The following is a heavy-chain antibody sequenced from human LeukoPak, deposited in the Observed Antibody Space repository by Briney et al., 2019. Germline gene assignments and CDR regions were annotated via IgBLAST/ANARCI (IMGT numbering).Heavy chain of an antibody. CDR1: GFTFSSYA. J-gene: IGHJ4*02. D-gene: IGHD3-22*01. Sequence: GGSLRLSCAASGFTFSSYAMHWVRQAPGKGLEYVSAISSNGGSTYYANSVKGRFTISRDNSKNTLYLQMNSLRAEDTAVYYCAKGQSSSGLRNYFDYWGQGTLVTVSS. V-gene: IGHV3-64*01. CDR2: ISSNGGST. CDR3: AKGQSSSGLRNYFDY.